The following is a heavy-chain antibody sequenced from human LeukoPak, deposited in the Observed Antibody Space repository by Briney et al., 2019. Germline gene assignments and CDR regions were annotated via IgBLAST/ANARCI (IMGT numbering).Heavy chain of an antibody. Sequence: PSETLSLTCAVYGGSFSGYYWSWIRQPPGKGLEWIGEINHSGSTNYNPSLKSRVTISVDTSKNQFSLKLSSVTAADTAVYYCARLLYSGYGDYWGQGTLVTVSS. CDR1: GGSFSGYY. D-gene: IGHD5-12*01. J-gene: IGHJ4*02. CDR3: ARLLYSGYGDY. CDR2: INHSGST. V-gene: IGHV4-34*01.